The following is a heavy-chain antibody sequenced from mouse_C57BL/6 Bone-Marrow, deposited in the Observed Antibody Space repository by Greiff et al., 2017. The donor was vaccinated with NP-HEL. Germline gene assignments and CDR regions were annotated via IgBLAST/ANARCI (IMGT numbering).Heavy chain of an antibody. CDR3: ARWGLYYYGSSYAMDY. V-gene: IGHV1-18*01. J-gene: IGHJ4*01. D-gene: IGHD1-1*01. Sequence: VQLQQSGPELVKPGASVKIPCKASGYTFTDYNMDWVKQSHGKSLEWIGDINPNNGGTIYNQKFKGKATLTVDKSSSTAYMELRSLTSEDTAVYYCARWGLYYYGSSYAMDYWGQGTSVTVSS. CDR1: GYTFTDYN. CDR2: INPNNGGT.